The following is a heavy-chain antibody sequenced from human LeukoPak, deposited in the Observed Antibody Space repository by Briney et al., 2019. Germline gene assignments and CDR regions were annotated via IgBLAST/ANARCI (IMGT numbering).Heavy chain of an antibody. J-gene: IGHJ4*02. CDR2: IKQGGSEK. V-gene: IGHV3-7*01. D-gene: IGHD3-10*01. CDR1: GFTFSSYW. Sequence: GGSLRLSCAASGFTFSSYWMSWVRQAPGKGLEWVANIKQGGSEKYYVDSVKGRFTISRDNAKNSLYLQMNSLRAEDTAVYYCARLMYYYGSGSYLYWGQGTLVTVSS. CDR3: ARLMYYYGSGSYLY.